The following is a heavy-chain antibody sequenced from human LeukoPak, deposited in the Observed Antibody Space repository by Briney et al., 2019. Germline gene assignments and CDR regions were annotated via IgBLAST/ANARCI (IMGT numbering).Heavy chain of an antibody. CDR1: GFIFSDYY. D-gene: IGHD6-13*01. V-gene: IGHV3-11*01. CDR2: ISSSGSTM. Sequence: GGSLRLSCAASGFIFSDYYMSWIRQAPGKGLEWVSYISSSGSTMYYTDSAKGRFTISRDNAKNSLYLQMNSLRAEDTAVYYCAKDPPGYSSSWYNWFDPWGQGTLVTVSS. J-gene: IGHJ5*02. CDR3: AKDPPGYSSSWYNWFDP.